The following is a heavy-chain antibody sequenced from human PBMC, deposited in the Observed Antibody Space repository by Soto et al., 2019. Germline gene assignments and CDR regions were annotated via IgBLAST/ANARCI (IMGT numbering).Heavy chain of an antibody. CDR3: ARTLYSSGWYSILDV. CDR1: GFTFDDYG. D-gene: IGHD6-19*01. J-gene: IGHJ6*02. CDR2: VNWNGGST. V-gene: IGHV3-20*04. Sequence: GGSLRLSCAASGFTFDDYGMSWARQAPGKGLEWVSGVNWNGGSTGYADSVKGRFTISRDKSKNTLYLQMNSLRAEDTAVYYCARTLYSSGWYSILDVWGQGTTVTVSS.